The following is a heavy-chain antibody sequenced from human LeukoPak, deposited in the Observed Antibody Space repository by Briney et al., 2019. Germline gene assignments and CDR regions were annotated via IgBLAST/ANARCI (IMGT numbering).Heavy chain of an antibody. J-gene: IGHJ6*02. Sequence: SETLSLTCTVSGGSISSGGYYWSWIRQPPGKGLEWIGEINHSGSTNYNPSLKSRVTISVDTSKNQFSLKLSSVTAADTAVYYCARRGVVVVPAAIPARDYYYYGMDVWGQGTTVTASS. CDR3: ARRGVVVVPAAIPARDYYYYGMDV. CDR2: INHSGST. V-gene: IGHV4-39*07. CDR1: GGSISSGGYY. D-gene: IGHD2-2*02.